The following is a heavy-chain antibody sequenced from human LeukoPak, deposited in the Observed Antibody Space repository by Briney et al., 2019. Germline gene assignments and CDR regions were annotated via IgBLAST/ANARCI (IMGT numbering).Heavy chain of an antibody. CDR3: AKNLYCGGGSCYPSALGMDV. J-gene: IGHJ6*02. D-gene: IGHD2-15*01. Sequence: PGGSLRLSCAASGFTFNNYGMSWVRQAPGKGLEWVSFISGNGGRTDYAESVKGRFTISRDNSKKMVYLQMNSLRAEDTAVYYCAKNLYCGGGSCYPSALGMDVWGQGTTVTVSS. V-gene: IGHV3-23*01. CDR2: ISGNGGRT. CDR1: GFTFNNYG.